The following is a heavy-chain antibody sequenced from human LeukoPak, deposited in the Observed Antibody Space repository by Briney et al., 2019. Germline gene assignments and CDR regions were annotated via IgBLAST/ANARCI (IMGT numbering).Heavy chain of an antibody. D-gene: IGHD1-14*01. CDR2: IIPIFGTA. CDR1: GGTFSSYA. Sequence: SVKVSCKASGGTFSSYAIIWVRQAPGQGLEWMGGIIPIFGTANYAQKFQGRVTITTDESTSTAYMELSSLRSEDTAVYYCAKNRDSHYYMDVWGKGTTVTVSS. CDR3: AKNRDSHYYMDV. V-gene: IGHV1-69*05. J-gene: IGHJ6*03.